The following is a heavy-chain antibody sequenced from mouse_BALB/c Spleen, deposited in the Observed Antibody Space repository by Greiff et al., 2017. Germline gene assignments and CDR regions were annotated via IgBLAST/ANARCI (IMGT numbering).Heavy chain of an antibody. CDR3: ARSPYDYDRYYYAIDY. J-gene: IGHJ4*01. CDR2: SSNYYGNT. V-gene: IGHV1-67*01. Sequence: VQLQQSGPELVRPGVSVKISCKGSGYTFTDYAMHWVKQSQAKSLEWSGVSSNYYGNTNYNQKFKGKATMTVDKSSSTAYMELARLTSEDSAIYYCARSPYDYDRYYYAIDYFVQLPSVTVSS. D-gene: IGHD2-4*01. CDR1: GYTFTDYA.